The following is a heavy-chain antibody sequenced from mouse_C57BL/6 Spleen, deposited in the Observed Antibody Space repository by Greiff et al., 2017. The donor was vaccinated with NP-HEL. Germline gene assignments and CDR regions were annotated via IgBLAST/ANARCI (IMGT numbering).Heavy chain of an antibody. D-gene: IGHD2-2*01. CDR3: ARNGYTLVGDV. V-gene: IGHV1-64*01. CDR2: IHPNSGST. Sequence: QVQLQQPGAELVKPGASVKLSCKASGYTFTSYWMHWVKQRPGQGLEWIGMIHPNSGSTNYNEKFKSKATLTVDKSSSTAYMQLSSLTSEDSAVYYCARNGYTLVGDVWGTGTTVTVSS. J-gene: IGHJ1*03. CDR1: GYTFTSYW.